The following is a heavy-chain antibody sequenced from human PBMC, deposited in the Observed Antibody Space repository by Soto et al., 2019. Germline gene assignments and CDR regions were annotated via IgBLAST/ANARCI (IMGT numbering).Heavy chain of an antibody. Sequence: EVQLVESGGGLVKPGGSLRLSCAGSEFPFSDYTMTWVRQAPGKGLEWVSSISRRSVYIYYADSVKGRFTISRDNAKNSLSLLMNSLKAEDTAVYYCARDRRTKGYCSSSSCYASDSWGQGTVVTVSS. D-gene: IGHD2-2*01. CDR3: ARDRRTKGYCSSSSCYASDS. CDR2: ISRRSVYI. V-gene: IGHV3-21*02. CDR1: EFPFSDYT. J-gene: IGHJ4*02.